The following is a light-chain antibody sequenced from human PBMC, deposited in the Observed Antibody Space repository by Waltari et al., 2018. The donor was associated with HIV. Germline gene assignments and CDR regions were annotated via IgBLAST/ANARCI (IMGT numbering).Light chain of an antibody. Sequence: QFMLTQPPSVSAAPGQKVTISCSGGTSNIGNNAVYWYQQFPGKAPKLVIYYDDLVPSGVSDRFSGSKSGTSATLAISGLLSEDEADYYCAAWDDSLNGLVFGGGTRLTVL. CDR1: TSNIGNNA. J-gene: IGLJ2*01. CDR3: AAWDDSLNGLV. V-gene: IGLV1-36*01. CDR2: YDD.